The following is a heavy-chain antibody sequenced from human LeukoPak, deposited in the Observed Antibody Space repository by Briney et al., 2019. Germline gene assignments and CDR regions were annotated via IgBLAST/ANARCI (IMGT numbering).Heavy chain of an antibody. CDR2: INHSGST. J-gene: IGHJ4*02. CDR1: GGSFSGYY. V-gene: IGHV4-34*01. Sequence: SETLSLTCAVYGGSFSGYYWSWIRQPPGKGLEWIGEINHSGSTNYNPSLKSRVTISVDTSKNQFSLKLSSVTAADTAVYYCARDKVAMATSPFDYWGQGTLVTVSS. CDR3: ARDKVAMATSPFDY. D-gene: IGHD5-24*01.